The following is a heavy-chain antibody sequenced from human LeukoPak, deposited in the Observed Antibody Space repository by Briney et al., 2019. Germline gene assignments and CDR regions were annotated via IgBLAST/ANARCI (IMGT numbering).Heavy chain of an antibody. Sequence: SETLSLTCTVSGGSISSYYWSWIRQPPGKRLEWIGYIYYSGSTNYNPSLKSRVTISVDTSKNQFSLKLSSVTAADTAVYYCARGDGDYVNWYFDLWGRGTLVTVSS. V-gene: IGHV4-59*01. D-gene: IGHD4-17*01. CDR3: ARGDGDYVNWYFDL. J-gene: IGHJ2*01. CDR1: GGSISSYY. CDR2: IYYSGST.